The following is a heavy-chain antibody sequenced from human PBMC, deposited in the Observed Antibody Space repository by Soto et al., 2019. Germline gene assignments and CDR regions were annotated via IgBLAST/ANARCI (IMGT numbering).Heavy chain of an antibody. Sequence: QVQLVQSGAEVKKPGSSVKVSCKASGGTFSSYTISWVRQAPGQGLEWMGRIIPILGIANYAQKFQGRVTIPADKSTSTADMELSSLRSEDTAVYYWATRLGDGYNDYWGQGTLVTVSS. V-gene: IGHV1-69*02. CDR1: GGTFSSYT. J-gene: IGHJ4*02. CDR2: IIPILGIA. D-gene: IGHD5-12*01. CDR3: ATRLGDGYNDY.